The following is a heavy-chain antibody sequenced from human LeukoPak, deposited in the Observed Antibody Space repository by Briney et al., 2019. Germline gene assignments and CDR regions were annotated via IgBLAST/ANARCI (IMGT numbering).Heavy chain of an antibody. J-gene: IGHJ6*03. CDR2: SNPNSGGT. Sequence: ASVKVSCKASGYTFTGYYMHWVRQAPEQRLEWMGWSNPNSGGTNYSQKFQGRVTITSDTPISTAYMELSRLKSDDSAVYYCARGRRMRLLWFGEFYYYYMDVWGKGTTVTVSS. CDR1: GYTFTGYY. V-gene: IGHV1-2*02. CDR3: ARGRRMRLLWFGEFYYYYMDV. D-gene: IGHD3-10*01.